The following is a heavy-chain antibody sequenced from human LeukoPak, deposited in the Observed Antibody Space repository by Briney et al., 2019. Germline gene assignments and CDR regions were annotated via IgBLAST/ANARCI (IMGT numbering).Heavy chain of an antibody. CDR3: ARGGNYYDSSGYTLPAPYYYGMDV. J-gene: IGHJ6*02. CDR2: IYPGDSDT. V-gene: IGHV5-51*01. CDR1: GYSFTNYW. D-gene: IGHD3-22*01. Sequence: GESLKISCKGSGYSFTNYWIGWVRQMPGKGLEWMGIIYPGDSDTRYSPSFQGQVTISADKSISTAYLQWSSLKASDTAMYYCARGGNYYDSSGYTLPAPYYYGMDVWGQGTTVTVSS.